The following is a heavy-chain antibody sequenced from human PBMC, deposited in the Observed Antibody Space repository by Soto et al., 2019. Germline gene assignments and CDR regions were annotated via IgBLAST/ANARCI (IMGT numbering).Heavy chain of an antibody. D-gene: IGHD3-3*01. J-gene: IGHJ4*02. CDR3: ARGTMNYDFWSGYNYLDY. Sequence: EVQLVESGGGLVQPGGSLRLSCAASGFTVSSNYMSWIRQAPGKGLEWASVIYSGGSTYYADSVKGRFTISRDNSNNTLYLQMNSLRAEDTAVYYCARGTMNYDFWSGYNYLDYWGQGTLVTVSS. CDR1: GFTVSSNY. V-gene: IGHV3-66*01. CDR2: IYSGGST.